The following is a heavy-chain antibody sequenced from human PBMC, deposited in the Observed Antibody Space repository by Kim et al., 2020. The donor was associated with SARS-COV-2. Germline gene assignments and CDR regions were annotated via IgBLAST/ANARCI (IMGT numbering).Heavy chain of an antibody. Sequence: GGSLRLSCAASGFTFSSYGMHWVRQAPGKGLEWVAVIWYDGSNKYYADSVKGRFTISRDNSKNTLYLQMNSLRAEDTAVYYCARAVAAAGWIVYYYYGMDVWGQGTTVTVSS. CDR2: IWYDGSNK. CDR1: GFTFSSYG. V-gene: IGHV3-33*08. J-gene: IGHJ6*02. D-gene: IGHD6-13*01. CDR3: ARAVAAAGWIVYYYYGMDV.